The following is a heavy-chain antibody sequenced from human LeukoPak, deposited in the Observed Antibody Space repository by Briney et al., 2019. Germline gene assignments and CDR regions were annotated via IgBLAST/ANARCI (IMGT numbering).Heavy chain of an antibody. CDR2: INEDGSKK. D-gene: IGHD2-2*01. J-gene: IGHJ4*02. CDR1: GFAFSDYW. V-gene: IGHV3-7*01. Sequence: GGSLRLSCAASGFAFSDYWMSWVRQAPGKGLEWVANINEDGSKKHYLDSVEGRFTISRDNAKNTVYLQMNNLRVEDTAVYYCVSFYETYWGRGTLVTVSS. CDR3: VSFYETY.